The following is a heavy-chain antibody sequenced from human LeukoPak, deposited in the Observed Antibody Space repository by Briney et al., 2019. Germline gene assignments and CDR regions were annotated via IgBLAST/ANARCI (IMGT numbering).Heavy chain of an antibody. V-gene: IGHV4-4*02. CDR1: LDSTTSNF. D-gene: IGHD3-16*02. Sequence: SETLSLTCTVSLDSTTSNFWSWVRQPPGKGLEWIGEIHRSGSTNYNPSLQRRVTIPIDRSKNQIALELSSVTAADTAVYYCAREIIGGFNPGAYWGQGTLVTVSS. CDR3: AREIIGGFNPGAY. J-gene: IGHJ4*02. CDR2: IHRSGST.